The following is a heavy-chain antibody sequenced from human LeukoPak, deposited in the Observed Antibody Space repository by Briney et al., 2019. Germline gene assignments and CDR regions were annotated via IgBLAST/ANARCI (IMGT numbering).Heavy chain of an antibody. CDR1: GFTFSPYA. V-gene: IGHV3-30*03. CDR2: ISNDGSKK. CDR3: AREDGFCSGGSCYQH. D-gene: IGHD2-15*01. J-gene: IGHJ1*01. Sequence: QPGESLKISCAAPGFTFSPYAMHWVRQAPGKGLEWVALISNDGSKKYYADSVKGRFTISRDNSKNTLDLQMNSLRVEDTALYYCAREDGFCSGGSCYQHWGQGTLVTVSS.